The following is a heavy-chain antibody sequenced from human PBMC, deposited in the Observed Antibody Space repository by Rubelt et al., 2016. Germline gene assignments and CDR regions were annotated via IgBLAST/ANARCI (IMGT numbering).Heavy chain of an antibody. D-gene: IGHD2-15*01. J-gene: IGHJ6*03. CDR3: ARLGYCSGGSCYRFYMDV. V-gene: IGHV4-38-2*02. Sequence: QVQLQESGPGLVKPSETLSLTCTVSGYSISSGYFWGWIRQPPGKGLEWIGSIYHSGSTYYNPSLKSRVTISVDTSKNQFSPNLNSVTAADTAMYYCARLGYCSGGSCYRFYMDVWGKGTTVTVSS. CDR2: IYHSGST. CDR1: GYSISSGYF.